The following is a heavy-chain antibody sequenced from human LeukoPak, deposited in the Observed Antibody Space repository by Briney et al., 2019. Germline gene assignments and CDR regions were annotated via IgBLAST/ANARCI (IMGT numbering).Heavy chain of an antibody. CDR2: ISGTGEIV. Sequence: PGGSLRLSCAVSGFTFSDYYMSWIRQAPGKGLEWLSYISGTGEIVYYADSVKGRFSIFRDNAKMSVSLQMNSLRVEDTAVYYCARERGYSYGLGDWGQGTLVTVSS. CDR1: GFTFSDYY. D-gene: IGHD5-18*01. J-gene: IGHJ4*02. V-gene: IGHV3-11*01. CDR3: ARERGYSYGLGD.